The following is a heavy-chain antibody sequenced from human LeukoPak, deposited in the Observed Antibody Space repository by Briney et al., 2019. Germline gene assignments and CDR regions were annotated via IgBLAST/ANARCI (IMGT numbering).Heavy chain of an antibody. D-gene: IGHD2-2*01. J-gene: IGHJ4*02. V-gene: IGHV1-2*02. Sequence: ASVKVSCKASGYTFTDCYMHWVRQAPGQGFEWMGWINPNDGDTNYAQKFQGRVTMTRDTSISTAHMEVSRLRSDDTAVYYCARANFLYCGSSTCLFDYWGQGTLVTVSS. CDR2: INPNDGDT. CDR1: GYTFTDCY. CDR3: ARANFLYCGSSTCLFDY.